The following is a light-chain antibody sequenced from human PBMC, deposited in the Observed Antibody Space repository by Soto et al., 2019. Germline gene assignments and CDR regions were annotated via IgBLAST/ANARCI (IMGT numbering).Light chain of an antibody. CDR1: QSVSSNY. J-gene: IGKJ1*01. Sequence: EIVLTQSPGTLSLSPGDRATLSCRASQSVSSNYLAWYQQKPSQAPRLLIYGASSKATGIPDRFSGSESGTDFTLTISRLDPEVFAVYYGQQYGNSPRTSGQGTKV. CDR2: GAS. CDR3: QQYGNSPRT. V-gene: IGKV3-20*01.